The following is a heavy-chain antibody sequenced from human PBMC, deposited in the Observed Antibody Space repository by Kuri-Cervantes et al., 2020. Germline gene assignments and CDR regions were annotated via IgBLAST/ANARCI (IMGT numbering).Heavy chain of an antibody. V-gene: IGHV3-9*01. J-gene: IGHJ3*02. CDR3: AKDAYDFWSGYSLGDAFDI. CDR2: ISWNSGSI. CDR1: GFTFDDYA. D-gene: IGHD3-3*01. Sequence: GGSLRLSCAASGFTFDDYATHWVRQAPGKGLEWVSGISWNSGSIGYADSVKGRFTISRDNAKNSLYLQMNSLRAEDTALYYCAKDAYDFWSGYSLGDAFDIWGQGTMVTVSS.